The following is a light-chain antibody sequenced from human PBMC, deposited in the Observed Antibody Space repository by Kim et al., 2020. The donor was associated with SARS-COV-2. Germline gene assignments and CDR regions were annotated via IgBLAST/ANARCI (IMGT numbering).Light chain of an antibody. CDR3: QAWDSSTAWV. Sequence: VSPGQTASITCSGDKLGDKYACWYQQKPGQSPVLVNYQDSKRPSGIPERFSGSNSGNTATLTISGTQAMDEADYYCQAWDSSTAWVFGGGTQLTVL. J-gene: IGLJ3*02. CDR1: KLGDKY. V-gene: IGLV3-1*01. CDR2: QDS.